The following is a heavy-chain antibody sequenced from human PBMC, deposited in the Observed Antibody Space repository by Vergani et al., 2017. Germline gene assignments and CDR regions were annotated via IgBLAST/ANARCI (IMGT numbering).Heavy chain of an antibody. J-gene: IGHJ5*02. D-gene: IGHD3-10*01. Sequence: EVQLVESGGGLVKPGGSLRLSCAASGFTFSSYSMNWVRQAPGKGLEWVSSISSSSSYIYYADSVKGRFTISRDNAKNSLYLQMNSLRAEDTAVYYCARGGSLKYYYGSGSPRPGSPFDPWGQGTLVTVSS. V-gene: IGHV3-21*01. CDR3: ARGGSLKYYYGSGSPRPGSPFDP. CDR1: GFTFSSYS. CDR2: ISSSSSYI.